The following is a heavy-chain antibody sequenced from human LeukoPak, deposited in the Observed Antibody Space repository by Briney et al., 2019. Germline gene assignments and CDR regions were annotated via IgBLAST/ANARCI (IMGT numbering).Heavy chain of an antibody. V-gene: IGHV3-11*01. CDR3: ARAEYYDSTGYYFHL. CDR1: GFTFSDYY. CDR2: ISTSASSI. J-gene: IGHJ1*01. Sequence: PGGSLRLSCAASGFTFSDYYMSWLRQAPGKGLEGISYISTSASSIFYADSVKGRFTVSRDNAKNSVYLQMDSLRADDTAVYYCARAEYYDSTGYYFHLWGQGTQVTVSS. D-gene: IGHD3-22*01.